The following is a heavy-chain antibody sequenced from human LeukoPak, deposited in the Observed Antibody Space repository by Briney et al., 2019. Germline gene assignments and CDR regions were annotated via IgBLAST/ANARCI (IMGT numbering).Heavy chain of an antibody. CDR3: ARDEYYYDSSGYYYSDY. CDR1: GGSISSYY. Sequence: SETLSLTCTVSGGSISSYYWSWIRQPAGKGLEWIGRIYTSGSTNYNPSLKSRVTMSVDTSKNQFSLKLSSVTTADTAVYYCARDEYYYDSSGYYYSDYWGQGTLVTVSS. V-gene: IGHV4-4*07. J-gene: IGHJ4*02. CDR2: IYTSGST. D-gene: IGHD3-22*01.